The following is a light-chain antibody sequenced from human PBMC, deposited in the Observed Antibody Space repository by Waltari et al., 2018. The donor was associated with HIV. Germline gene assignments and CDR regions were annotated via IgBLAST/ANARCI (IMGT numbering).Light chain of an antibody. CDR1: SSNIGSNA. V-gene: IGLV1-44*01. CDR3: AGWDDIVDGPV. CDR2: SDN. Sequence: QSVLTQPPSASGTPGQRVTISCSGGSSNIGSNAVSWYQQLPGTAPKLLIYSDNQRPSGVPDRFSGSKSGTSASLAISGLQSEDEADYHCAGWDDIVDGPVFGGGTILTVL. J-gene: IGLJ3*02.